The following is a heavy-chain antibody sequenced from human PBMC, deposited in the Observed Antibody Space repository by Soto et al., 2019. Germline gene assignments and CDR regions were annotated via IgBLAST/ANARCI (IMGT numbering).Heavy chain of an antibody. CDR3: AKRDSSSWYDS. CDR1: GFTVSSKY. V-gene: IGHV3-66*01. J-gene: IGHJ5*02. CDR2: LHSGGAT. Sequence: EVPLVESGGGLVQPGGSLRLSCAASGFTVSSKYISWVRQAPGKGPEWVSVLHSGGATYYADSVKGRFTISRDNSKNNVYLQMDSLRADDTGVYFCAKRDSSSWYDSWGQGTLVAVSS. D-gene: IGHD6-13*01.